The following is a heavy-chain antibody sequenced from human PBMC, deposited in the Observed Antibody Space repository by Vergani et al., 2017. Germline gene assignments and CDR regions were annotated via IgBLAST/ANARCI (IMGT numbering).Heavy chain of an antibody. CDR3: ARARVRAGWLRLERRFDY. V-gene: IGHV3-48*02. D-gene: IGHD5-12*01. CDR2: ISSSSSTI. Sequence: EVQLVESGGGLVQPGGSLRLSCAASGFTFSSYSMNWVRQAPGKGLEWVSYISSSSSTIYYADSVKGRFTISRDNAKNSLYLQMNSLRDEDTAVYYCARARVRAGWLRLERRFDYWGQGTLVTVSS. J-gene: IGHJ4*02. CDR1: GFTFSSYS.